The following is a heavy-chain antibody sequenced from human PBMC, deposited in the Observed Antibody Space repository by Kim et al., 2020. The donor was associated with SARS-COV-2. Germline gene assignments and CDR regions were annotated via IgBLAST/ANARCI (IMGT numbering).Heavy chain of an antibody. CDR3: ARDNVYDKIGVHGLLFDD. J-gene: IGHJ4*02. V-gene: IGHV3-20*04. Sequence: GGSLRLSCAASGFNFSDWWMSWVRHKPGRGLEWICGITWEGEKTGYVDAVRGRFTISRDVAQRSLYLQMDSLRAEDPAIYFCARDNVYDKIGVHGLLFDDWGEGTLVTVSS. CDR1: GFNFSDWW. D-gene: IGHD1-20*01. CDR2: ITWEGEKT.